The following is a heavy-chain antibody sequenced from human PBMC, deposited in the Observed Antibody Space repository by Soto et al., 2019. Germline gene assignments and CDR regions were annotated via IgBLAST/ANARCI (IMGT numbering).Heavy chain of an antibody. Sequence: EVRLVESGGGLILPGGSLRLSCAASGFTFNTHWMHWVRQAPGKGLVWVSRINSDGSITDYADSVKGRFSISRDNPRNTPYLQMNSLSPEDTAVYYCARAMTSVGAAAKGDFWGQGTLVTVSS. V-gene: IGHV3-74*01. CDR3: ARAMTSVGAAAKGDF. CDR2: INSDGSIT. CDR1: GFTFNTHW. D-gene: IGHD1-26*01. J-gene: IGHJ4*02.